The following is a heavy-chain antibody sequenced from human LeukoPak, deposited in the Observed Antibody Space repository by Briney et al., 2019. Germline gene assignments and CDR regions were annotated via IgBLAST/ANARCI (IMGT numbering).Heavy chain of an antibody. D-gene: IGHD6-13*01. J-gene: IGHJ4*02. CDR1: GYTFTSYA. Sequence: ASVKVSCKASGYTFTSYAMHWVRQAPGQRLEWMGWINAGNGNTKYSQKFQGRVTMTTDTSTSTAYMELRSLRSDDTAVYYCAREEAAGLDYWGQGTLVTVSS. CDR2: INAGNGNT. V-gene: IGHV1-3*01. CDR3: AREEAAGLDY.